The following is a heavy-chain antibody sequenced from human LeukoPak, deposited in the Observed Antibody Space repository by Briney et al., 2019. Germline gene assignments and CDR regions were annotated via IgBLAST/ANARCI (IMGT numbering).Heavy chain of an antibody. Sequence: GGSLRLSCATSGFTFRNHGVHWVRQAPGKGLEWVSFISSSGNTIYYTDSVKGRFTISRDNAKNSVNLQMSSLREEDTAVYYCVRDWGNDREFDYWGQGTLVTVSS. CDR2: ISSSGNTI. J-gene: IGHJ4*02. CDR1: GFTFRNHG. D-gene: IGHD3-16*02. CDR3: VRDWGNDREFDY. V-gene: IGHV3-48*02.